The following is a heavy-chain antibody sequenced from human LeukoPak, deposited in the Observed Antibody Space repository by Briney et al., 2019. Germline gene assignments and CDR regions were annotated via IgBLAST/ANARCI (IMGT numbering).Heavy chain of an antibody. J-gene: IGHJ5*02. CDR1: GYTFTGYY. V-gene: IGHV1-2*04. CDR3: ARRPAATGAYNWFDP. D-gene: IGHD2-2*01. Sequence: ASVKVSCKASGYTFTGYYMHWVRQAPGQGLEWMGWINPNSGGTNYAQKFQGWVTMTRDTSISTAYMELSRLRSDDTAVYYCARRPAATGAYNWFDPWGQGTLVTVSS. CDR2: INPNSGGT.